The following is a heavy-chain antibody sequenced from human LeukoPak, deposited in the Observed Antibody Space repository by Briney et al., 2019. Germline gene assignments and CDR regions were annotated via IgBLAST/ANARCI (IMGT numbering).Heavy chain of an antibody. Sequence: HGESLKISCKGSGYSFTNYWIAWVRQTPGKGREWMGIIYPGDSDTRYSPSFQGQVTISADKSFSTAYLQWSSLKASDTAIYYCARGMTSSDYWAQGTLVTVSP. J-gene: IGHJ4*02. CDR2: IYPGDSDT. V-gene: IGHV5-51*01. CDR3: ARGMTSSDY. D-gene: IGHD1-14*01. CDR1: GYSFTNYW.